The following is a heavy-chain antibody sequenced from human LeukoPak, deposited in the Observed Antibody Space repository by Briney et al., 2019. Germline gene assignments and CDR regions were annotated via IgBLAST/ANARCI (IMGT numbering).Heavy chain of an antibody. V-gene: IGHV3-15*07. J-gene: IGHJ4*02. CDR2: IKSKTDGGTT. CDR3: TTDQDYYDSSGYYYVDY. D-gene: IGHD3-22*01. CDR1: GFTFSNAW. Sequence: GGSLRLSCAASGFTFSNAWMNWVRQAPGKGLEWVGRIKSKTDGGTTDYAALVKGRFTISRDDSKNTLYLQMNSLKTEDTAVYYCTTDQDYYDSSGYYYVDYWGQGTLVTVSS.